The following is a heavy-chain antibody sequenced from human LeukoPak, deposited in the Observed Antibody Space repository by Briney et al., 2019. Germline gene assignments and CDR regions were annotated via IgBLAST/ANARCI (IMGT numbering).Heavy chain of an antibody. J-gene: IGHJ4*02. D-gene: IGHD3-3*01. CDR3: AREESDYNFWSGGDF. CDR2: INPSDGST. V-gene: IGHV1-46*01. CDR1: GYTFTSYY. Sequence: ASVKVSCKASGYTFTSYYMHWVRQAPGQGLEWMGIINPSDGSTSYAQKFQGRATMTRDTSTSTVYMELSSLRSEDTAVYYCAREESDYNFWSGGDFWGQGTLVTVSS.